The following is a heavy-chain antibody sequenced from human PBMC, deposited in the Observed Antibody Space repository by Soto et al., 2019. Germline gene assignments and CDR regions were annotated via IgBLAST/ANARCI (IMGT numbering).Heavy chain of an antibody. J-gene: IGHJ4*02. CDR2: IYSGGST. D-gene: IGHD6-6*01. Sequence: EVQLVESGGGLVQPGGSLRLSCAVSGFTVSGHYMSWVRQAPGKGLEWVSVIYSGGSTYYANSVTGRFTISRDNSRNTVDLQMNSLRAEDTAVYYCARDRTIADYRSSGALGLWGQGTLVSVSS. CDR1: GFTVSGHY. CDR3: ARDRTIADYRSSGALGL. V-gene: IGHV3-66*01.